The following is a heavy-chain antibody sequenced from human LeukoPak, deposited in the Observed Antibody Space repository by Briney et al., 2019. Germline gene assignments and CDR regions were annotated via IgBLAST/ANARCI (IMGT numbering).Heavy chain of an antibody. Sequence: GGSLCLSCAASGFSVISNYMNWVRQAPGKGLEWVSLIYGDDDTYYPDFVKGRFIISRDNSKDTLHLQMNSLRAEDTAIYYCARGVTVRGGPLDLWAREKVLTVSS. J-gene: IGHJ3*01. CDR1: GFSVISNY. D-gene: IGHD2-21*02. V-gene: IGHV3-53*01. CDR2: IYGDDDT. CDR3: ARGVTVRGGPLDL.